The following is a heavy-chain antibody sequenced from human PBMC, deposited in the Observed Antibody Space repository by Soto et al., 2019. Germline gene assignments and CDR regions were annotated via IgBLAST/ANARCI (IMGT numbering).Heavy chain of an antibody. Sequence: GGSLRLSCAASGFTFSSYAMHWVRQAPGKGLEWVAVISYGGSNKYYADSVKGRFTISRDNSKNTLYLQMNSLRAEDTAVYYCARDPKFLADLDYWGQGTLVTVSS. CDR2: ISYGGSNK. V-gene: IGHV3-30-3*01. D-gene: IGHD3-9*01. CDR3: ARDPKFLADLDY. J-gene: IGHJ4*02. CDR1: GFTFSSYA.